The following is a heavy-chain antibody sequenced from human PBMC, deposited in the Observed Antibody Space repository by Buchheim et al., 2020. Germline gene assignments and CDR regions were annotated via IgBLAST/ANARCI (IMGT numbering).Heavy chain of an antibody. CDR1: GFTFSSYG. D-gene: IGHD3-10*01. V-gene: IGHV3-33*01. J-gene: IGHJ4*02. CDR3: ARDIGWFGELLADY. CDR2: IWYDGSNK. Sequence: QVQLVESGGGVVQPGRSLRLSCAASGFTFSSYGMHWVRQAPGKGLEWVAVIWYDGSNKYYADSVKGRFTISRDNSKNTRYLQMNSLRAEDTAVYYCARDIGWFGELLADYWGQGTL.